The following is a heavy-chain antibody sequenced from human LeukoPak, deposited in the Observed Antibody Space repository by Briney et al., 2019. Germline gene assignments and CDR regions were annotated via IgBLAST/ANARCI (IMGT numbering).Heavy chain of an antibody. Sequence: GASVKVSCKASGYTFTRYGISWVRQAPVQGLEWMGRINPNSGGTNYAQKFQGRVTMTRDTSISTAYMELSRLRSDDTAVYYCASVFSYGSGSYFDYYYYMDVWGKGTTVTVSS. CDR3: ASVFSYGSGSYFDYYYYMDV. D-gene: IGHD3-10*01. J-gene: IGHJ6*03. CDR1: GYTFTRYG. CDR2: INPNSGGT. V-gene: IGHV1-2*06.